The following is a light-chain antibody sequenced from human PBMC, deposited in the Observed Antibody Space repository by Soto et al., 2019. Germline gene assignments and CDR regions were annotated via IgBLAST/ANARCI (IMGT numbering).Light chain of an antibody. Sequence: QSALTQPASVSGSPGQSITISCTGTNSDIGSHNFVSWYQHHPGKAPKLLIYELTNRPSGISTRFSGSKSGNTASLTISGLQAEDEGDYYCCSYAGSGNYWIFGGGTKLTVL. CDR1: NSDIGSHNF. V-gene: IGLV2-23*02. J-gene: IGLJ3*02. CDR2: ELT. CDR3: CSYAGSGNYWI.